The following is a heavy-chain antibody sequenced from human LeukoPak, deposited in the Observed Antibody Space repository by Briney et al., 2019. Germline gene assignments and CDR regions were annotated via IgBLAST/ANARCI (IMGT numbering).Heavy chain of an antibody. Sequence: PGGSLRLSCAASGFTFSSYGMHWVRQAPGKGLEWVSYISSSGSTIYYADSVKGRFTISRDNAKNSLYLQMNSLRAEDTAVYYCAELGITMIGGVWGKGTTLTISS. CDR3: AELGITMIGGV. J-gene: IGHJ6*04. V-gene: IGHV3-48*04. D-gene: IGHD3-10*02. CDR2: ISSSGSTI. CDR1: GFTFSSYG.